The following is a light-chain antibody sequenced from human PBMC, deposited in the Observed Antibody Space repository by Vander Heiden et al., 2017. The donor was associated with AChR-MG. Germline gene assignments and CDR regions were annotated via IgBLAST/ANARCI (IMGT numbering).Light chain of an antibody. CDR1: STNIGAGYD. V-gene: IGLV1-40*01. Sequence: QSVLTQPPSVSGPPGQRFTISCTASSTNIGAGYDVHWYQQVPGTTPKLLIYKNINRPSGVPDRFSGATSGTSASLAINRLQAEDEADYYCQSYDSSLSGSAFGGGTKLTVL. J-gene: IGLJ2*01. CDR2: KNI. CDR3: QSYDSSLSGSA.